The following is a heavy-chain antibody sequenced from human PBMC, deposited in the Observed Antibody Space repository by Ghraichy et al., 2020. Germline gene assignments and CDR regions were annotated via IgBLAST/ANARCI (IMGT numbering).Heavy chain of an antibody. V-gene: IGHV3-7*01. Sequence: LSLTCAASGFTFSTYWMSWVRQAPGKGLEWVASINQDGSEKYYVGSVKGRFTISRDNAKNSLYLQMNSLRAEDTAVYYCATFSGARNLDYWGQGALVTISS. CDR2: INQDGSEK. J-gene: IGHJ4*02. D-gene: IGHD1-14*01. CDR3: ATFSGARNLDY. CDR1: GFTFSTYW.